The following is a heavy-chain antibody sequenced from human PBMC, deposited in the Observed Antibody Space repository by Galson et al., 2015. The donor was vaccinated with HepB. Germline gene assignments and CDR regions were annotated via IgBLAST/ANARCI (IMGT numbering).Heavy chain of an antibody. Sequence: SVKVSCKASGYTFTSYAMHWVRQAPGQRLEWMGWINAGNGNTKYSQKFQGRVTITRDTSASTAYMELSSLRSEDTAVYYCARHSPPWFGDADAVDPWGQGTLVTVSS. D-gene: IGHD3-10*01. V-gene: IGHV1-3*01. J-gene: IGHJ5*02. CDR3: ARHSPPWFGDADAVDP. CDR1: GYTFTSYA. CDR2: INAGNGNT.